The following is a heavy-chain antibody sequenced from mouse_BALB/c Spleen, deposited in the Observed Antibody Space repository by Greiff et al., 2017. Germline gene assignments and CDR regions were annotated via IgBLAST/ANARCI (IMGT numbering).Heavy chain of an antibody. V-gene: IGHV1S22*01. J-gene: IGHJ4*01. D-gene: IGHD2-14*01. CDR1: GYTFTSYW. CDR2: IYPGSGST. CDR3: TRGHYRYAYYAMDY. Sequence: LQQPGSELVRPGASVKLSCKASGYTFTSYWMHWVKQRHGQGLEWIGNIYPGSGSTNYDEKFKSKGTLTVDTSSSTAYMHLSSLTSEDSAVYYCTRGHYRYAYYAMDYWGQGTSVTVSS.